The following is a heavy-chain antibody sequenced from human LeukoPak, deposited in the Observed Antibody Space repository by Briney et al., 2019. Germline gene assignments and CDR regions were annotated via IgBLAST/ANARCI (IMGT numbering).Heavy chain of an antibody. Sequence: GGSLRLSCAASGFTFSSYSMNWVRQAPGKGLEWVSSISSSSSYIYYADSVKGRFTISRDNAKNSLYLQMNSLRAEDTAVYYCARDAPGIAAAGMDAFDIWGQGTMVIVSS. CDR3: ARDAPGIAAAGMDAFDI. J-gene: IGHJ3*02. V-gene: IGHV3-21*01. D-gene: IGHD6-13*01. CDR2: ISSSSSYI. CDR1: GFTFSSYS.